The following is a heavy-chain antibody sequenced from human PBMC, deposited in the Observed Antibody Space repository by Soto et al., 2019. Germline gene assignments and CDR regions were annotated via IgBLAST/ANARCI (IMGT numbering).Heavy chain of an antibody. CDR1: GFTFNNFD. V-gene: IGHV3-23*01. CDR2: VSGRALST. J-gene: IGHJ3*01. CDR3: ANMTPYSGDYRDAFDV. Sequence: EVQLLDSGGGLVQPGGSLRLSCAASGFTFNNFDMGWVRQAPGKGMEWGSAVSGRALSTWYADSVKGRFPVSRDNFKNTVFLQMTGLRADDTAVYHCANMTPYSGDYRDAFDVWGQGTMVTVAS. D-gene: IGHD1-26*01.